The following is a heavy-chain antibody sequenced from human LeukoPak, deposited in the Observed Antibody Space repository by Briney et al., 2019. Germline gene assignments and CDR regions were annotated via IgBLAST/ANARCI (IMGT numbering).Heavy chain of an antibody. D-gene: IGHD3-22*01. CDR3: AKDLLTMIVVVITPPSH. CDR2: IRYDGSNK. V-gene: IGHV3-30*02. J-gene: IGHJ4*02. Sequence: PGGSLRLSCAASGFTFSSYSMHWVRQAPGKGLEWVAFIRYDGSNKYYADSVKGRFTISRDNSKNTLYLQMNSLRAEDTAVYYCAKDLLTMIVVVITPPSHWGQGTLVTVSS. CDR1: GFTFSSYS.